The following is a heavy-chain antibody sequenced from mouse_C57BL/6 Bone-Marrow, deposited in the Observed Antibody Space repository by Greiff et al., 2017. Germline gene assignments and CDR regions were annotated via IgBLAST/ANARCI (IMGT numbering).Heavy chain of an antibody. D-gene: IGHD1-1*02. CDR3: AKERSVGFAY. CDR2: LYPGSGST. V-gene: IGHV1-55*01. J-gene: IGHJ3*01. CDR1: GYTFTSYW. Sequence: QVQLKQPGAELVKPGASVKLSCKASGYTFTSYWITWVKQRPGQGLEWIGDLYPGSGSTNYNEKFKSKATLTVDTTSSTAYMQLSSLTSEDSAVYYCAKERSVGFAYWGQGTLVTVSA.